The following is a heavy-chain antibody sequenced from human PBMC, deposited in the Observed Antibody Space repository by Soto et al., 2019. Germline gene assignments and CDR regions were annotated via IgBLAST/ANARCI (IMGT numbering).Heavy chain of an antibody. V-gene: IGHV1-69*01. Sequence: QVQLVQSGAEVKKPGSSVKLSCKASGGTFSSYAISWVRQAPGQGLEWLVGIIPIFGTANYAQKFQGRVTITADESTSTAYMELSSLRSEDTAVYYCARGAYAQTTDYYYYGMDVWGQGTTVTVSS. J-gene: IGHJ6*02. CDR3: ARGAYAQTTDYYYYGMDV. CDR1: GGTFSSYA. D-gene: IGHD2-8*01. CDR2: IIPIFGTA.